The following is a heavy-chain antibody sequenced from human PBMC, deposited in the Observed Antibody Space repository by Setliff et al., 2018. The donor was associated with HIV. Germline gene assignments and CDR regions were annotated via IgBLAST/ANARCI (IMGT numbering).Heavy chain of an antibody. V-gene: IGHV4-34*01. CDR1: GFTFSNAW. Sequence: LRLSCAASGFTFSNAWMSWVRQPPGKGLEWIGEINHSGSTNYNPSLKSRVTISVDTSKNQFSLNLTSVTAADTAVYYCARGGFKWSGSYADYWGQGTLVTVSS. D-gene: IGHD1-26*01. CDR3: ARGGFKWSGSYADY. CDR2: INHSGST. J-gene: IGHJ4*02.